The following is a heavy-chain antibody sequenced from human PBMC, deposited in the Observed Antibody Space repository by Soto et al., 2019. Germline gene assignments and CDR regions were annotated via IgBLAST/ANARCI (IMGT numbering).Heavy chain of an antibody. J-gene: IGHJ4*02. CDR2: ISAYNGNT. D-gene: IGHD5-12*01. Sequence: GXSAQVSCKASGYTFPSYGISWVRQAPGQGLEWMGWISAYNGNTNYAQKLQGRVTMTTDTSTSTAYMELRSLRSDDTAVYYCARNQNSGYEYWGQGTLVTVSS. V-gene: IGHV1-18*04. CDR1: GYTFPSYG. CDR3: ARNQNSGYEY.